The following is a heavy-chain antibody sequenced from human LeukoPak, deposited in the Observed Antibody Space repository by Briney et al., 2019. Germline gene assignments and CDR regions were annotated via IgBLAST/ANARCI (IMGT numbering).Heavy chain of an antibody. CDR1: GFTFSSYS. CDR2: INSSSSYI. D-gene: IGHD1-1*01. CDR3: ARDHFAVAFQSGGTGDY. V-gene: IGHV3-21*01. Sequence: GGSLRLSCAASGFTFSSYSMNWVRQAPGKGLEWVSSINSSSSYIYYADSVKGRFTISRDNAKNSLYLQMNSLRAEDTAVYYCARDHFAVAFQSGGTGDYWGQGTLVTVSS. J-gene: IGHJ4*02.